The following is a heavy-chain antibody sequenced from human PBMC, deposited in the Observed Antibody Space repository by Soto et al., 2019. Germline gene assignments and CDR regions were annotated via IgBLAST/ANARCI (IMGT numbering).Heavy chain of an antibody. CDR1: GGTFSSYA. CDR3: ARGIVVVVAATDYYYYGMDV. Sequence: GGPVKVSCKASGGTFSSYAISWVRQAPGQGLEWMGGIIPIFGTANYAQKFQGRVTITADESTSTAYMELSSLRSEDTAVYYCARGIVVVVAATDYYYYGMDVWGQGTTVTVSS. D-gene: IGHD2-15*01. CDR2: IIPIFGTA. V-gene: IGHV1-69*13. J-gene: IGHJ6*02.